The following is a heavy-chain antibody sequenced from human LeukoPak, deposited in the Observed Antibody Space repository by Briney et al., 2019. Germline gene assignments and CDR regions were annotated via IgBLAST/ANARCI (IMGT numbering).Heavy chain of an antibody. CDR2: INTNSGGI. CDR3: ATSDPSRFLEWLVY. CDR1: GYTFTGDY. Sequence: ASVKVSCKASGYTFTGDYVHWVRQAPGQGLEWVGWINTNSGGITNAQQFEGRVTMTRDTSISTAYLELRGLKSDDTAVYYCATSDPSRFLEWLVYWGQGTLVTVSS. J-gene: IGHJ4*02. D-gene: IGHD3-3*01. V-gene: IGHV1-2*02.